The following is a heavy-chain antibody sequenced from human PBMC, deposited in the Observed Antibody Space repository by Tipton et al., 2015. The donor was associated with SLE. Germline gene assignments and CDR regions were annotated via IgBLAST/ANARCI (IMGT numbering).Heavy chain of an antibody. V-gene: IGHV1-18*01. Sequence: QLVQSGAEVREPGASVKVSCKASGYTFTNYDIAWVRQAPGQGLEWMGWISTYNGNTKYGQKVQDRVTMTRDTSTSAAYMELRSLRSDDTAVYYCTRGDHSWYFDLWGQVTLVPVSS. D-gene: IGHD2-21*01. CDR3: TRGDHSWYFDL. CDR2: ISTYNGNT. J-gene: IGHJ4*02. CDR1: GYTFTNYD.